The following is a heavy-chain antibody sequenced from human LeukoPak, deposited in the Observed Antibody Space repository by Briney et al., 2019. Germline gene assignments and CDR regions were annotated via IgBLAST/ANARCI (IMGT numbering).Heavy chain of an antibody. V-gene: IGHV3-21*01. CDR1: GFTFSNYN. J-gene: IGHJ6*03. CDR3: ARDPYSGSYGNYYYYFMDV. Sequence: GGSLRLSCAAPGFTFSNYNMNWVRQAPGKGLEWVSSITSGSSYIYYADSVKGRFTISRDNAKNSLYLQMNSLRAEDTAVYYCARDPYSGSYGNYYYYFMDVWGKGTTVTISS. D-gene: IGHD1-26*01. CDR2: ITSGSSYI.